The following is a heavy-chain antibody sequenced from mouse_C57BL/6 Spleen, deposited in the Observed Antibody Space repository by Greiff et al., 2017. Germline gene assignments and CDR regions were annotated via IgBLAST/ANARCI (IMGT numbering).Heavy chain of an antibody. Sequence: VMLVESGPGLVQPSQSLSITCTVSGFSLTSYGVHWVRQSPGKGLEWLGVIWSGGSTDYNAAFISRLSISKDNSKSQVFFKMNSLQADDTAIYYCARVYGSSYEDAMDYWGQGTSVTVSS. CDR1: GFSLTSYG. J-gene: IGHJ4*01. CDR2: IWSGGST. V-gene: IGHV2-2*01. D-gene: IGHD1-1*01. CDR3: ARVYGSSYEDAMDY.